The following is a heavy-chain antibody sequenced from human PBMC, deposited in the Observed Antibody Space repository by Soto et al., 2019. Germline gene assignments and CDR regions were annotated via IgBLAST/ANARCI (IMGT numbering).Heavy chain of an antibody. CDR3: ARDHEGEQLPSDV. J-gene: IGHJ6*02. Sequence: QVQLVQSGAEVKKPGSSVKVSCKASGGTFSSYAISWVRQAPGQGLEWMGGIIPICGTANYAQKFQGRVTITADESTSTAYMELSGRRSEDTAVYYCARDHEGEQLPSDVWGQGTKVTVSS. CDR2: IIPICGTA. CDR1: GGTFSSYA. V-gene: IGHV1-69*01. D-gene: IGHD6-13*01.